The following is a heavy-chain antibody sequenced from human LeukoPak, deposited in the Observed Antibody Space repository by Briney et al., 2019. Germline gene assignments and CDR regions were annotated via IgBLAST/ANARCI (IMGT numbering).Heavy chain of an antibody. V-gene: IGHV3-11*06. J-gene: IGHJ4*02. CDR1: EFVFSDFY. Sequence: PGGSLRLSCGASEFVFSDFYMTWIRQAPGKGLEWVSYISSSSSHTNYADSVKGRFTISRDNAKNSLYLQMSSLTAEDTAVYYCARTNLGSGWRFDYWGQGTLVTVSS. CDR3: ARTNLGSGWRFDY. CDR2: ISSSSSHT. D-gene: IGHD6-19*01.